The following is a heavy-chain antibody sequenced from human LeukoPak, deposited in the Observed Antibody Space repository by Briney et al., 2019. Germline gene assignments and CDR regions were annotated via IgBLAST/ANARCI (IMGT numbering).Heavy chain of an antibody. CDR3: ARGAADPSSLKRGGYFQH. J-gene: IGHJ1*01. V-gene: IGHV1-18*01. CDR1: GYTFTSYG. Sequence: GASVKVSCKASGYTFTSYGISWVRQAPGQGLEWMGWISAYNGNTNYAQKLQGRVTMTTDTSTSTAYMELRSLRSDDTAVYYCARGAADPSSLKRGGYFQHWGQGTLVTVSS. CDR2: ISAYNGNT. D-gene: IGHD6-25*01.